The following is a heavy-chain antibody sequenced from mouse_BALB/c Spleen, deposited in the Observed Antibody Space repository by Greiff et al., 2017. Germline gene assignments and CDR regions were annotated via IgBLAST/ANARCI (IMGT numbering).Heavy chain of an antibody. V-gene: IGHV5-12-2*01. CDR2: ISNGGGST. CDR1: GFTFSSYT. D-gene: IGHD2-4*01. Sequence: DVQLVESGGGLVQPGGSLKLSCAASGFTFSSYTMSWVRQTPEKRLEWVAYISNGGGSTYYPDTVKGRFTISRDNAKNTLYLQMSSLKSEDTAMYYCARQDYDGPWFAYWGQGTLVTVSA. J-gene: IGHJ3*01. CDR3: ARQDYDGPWFAY.